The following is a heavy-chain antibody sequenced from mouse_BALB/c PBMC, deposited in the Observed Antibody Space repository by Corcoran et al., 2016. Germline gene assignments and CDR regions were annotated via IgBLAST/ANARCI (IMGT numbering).Heavy chain of an antibody. V-gene: IGHV1-63*01. Sequence: QVQLQQSGTELVRPGTSVKISCKASGYAFTNYWLGWVKQRPGHGLEWIGDIFPGSGDIHYNEKFRGKATLTADKSSNTAYMQLSSRTSEESAVDVCTRREVRPSAMDYWGQGTSVTVSS. CDR3: TRREVRPSAMDY. CDR2: IFPGSGDI. CDR1: GYAFTNYW. D-gene: IGHD2-14*01. J-gene: IGHJ4*01.